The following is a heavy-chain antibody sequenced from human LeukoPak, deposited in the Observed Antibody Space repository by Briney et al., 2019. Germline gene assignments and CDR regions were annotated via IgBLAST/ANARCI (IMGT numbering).Heavy chain of an antibody. CDR2: IYTSGST. CDR3: ARRDQDGYNDY. Sequence: SETLSLTCTVSGVSISSYYWSWIRQPPGKGLEWIGYIYTSGSTNYNPSLKSRVTISVDTSKNQFSLKLSSVTAADTAVYYCARRDQDGYNDYWGQGTLVTVSS. CDR1: GVSISSYY. D-gene: IGHD5-24*01. V-gene: IGHV4-4*09. J-gene: IGHJ4*02.